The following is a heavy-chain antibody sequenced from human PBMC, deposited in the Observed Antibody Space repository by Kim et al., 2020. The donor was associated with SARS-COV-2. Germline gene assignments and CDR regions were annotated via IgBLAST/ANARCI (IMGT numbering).Heavy chain of an antibody. V-gene: IGHV4-59*09. Sequence: NYNPSLKSRVTISVDTANNQFSLKLSSVTAADTAVYYWARGDEWLVLGDYWGQGTLVTVSS. D-gene: IGHD6-19*01. J-gene: IGHJ4*02. CDR3: ARGDEWLVLGDY.